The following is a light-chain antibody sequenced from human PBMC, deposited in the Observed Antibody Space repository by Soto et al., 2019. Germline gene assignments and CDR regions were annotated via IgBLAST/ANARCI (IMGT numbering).Light chain of an antibody. CDR1: QTVGSSY. CDR3: QQYGSAPYT. J-gene: IGKJ2*01. V-gene: IGKV3-20*01. Sequence: EIVLTQSPGTLSLSPGERATLSCRASQTVGSSYFGWYQQKPGQAPRLLIYAASSRATCIPDRFSGSGSGTDFTLTIDSLEPEDYAVYFCQQYGSAPYTFGQGTRVDIK. CDR2: AAS.